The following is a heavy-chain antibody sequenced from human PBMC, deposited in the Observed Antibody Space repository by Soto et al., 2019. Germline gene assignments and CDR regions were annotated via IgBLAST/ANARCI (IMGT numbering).Heavy chain of an antibody. CDR3: ATVGTGSYNWFDP. CDR2: INSDGTTT. Sequence: PGGSLGLSCAASGFTFSSNWMHWVREAPGKGLVWVARINSDGTTTTYADPVKGRFTISRDNAKNTVYLQMNSLRVEDTAVYYCATVGTGSYNWFDPWGRGTLVTVSS. J-gene: IGHJ5*02. V-gene: IGHV3-74*01. CDR1: GFTFSSNW. D-gene: IGHD3-10*01.